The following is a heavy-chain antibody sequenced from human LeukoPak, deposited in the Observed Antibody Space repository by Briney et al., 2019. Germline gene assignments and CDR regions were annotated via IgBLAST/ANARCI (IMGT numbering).Heavy chain of an antibody. V-gene: IGHV3-21*01. CDR1: GFTFSTYT. CDR2: ISGSTKYI. J-gene: IGHJ4*02. CDR3: TRDTDGSLDY. D-gene: IGHD1-26*01. Sequence: GGPLRLSCAASGFTFSTYTMNWVRQAPGKGLEWVSSISGSTKYIYYADSLKGRFTISRDNPKNSLYLQMNNLRADDTAVYYCTRDTDGSLDYWGQGILVTVAS.